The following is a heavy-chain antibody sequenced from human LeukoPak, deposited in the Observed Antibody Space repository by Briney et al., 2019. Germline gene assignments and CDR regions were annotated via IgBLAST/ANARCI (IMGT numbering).Heavy chain of an antibody. Sequence: GESLRLSCAASGFTFSSYAMHWVRQAPGKGLEWVAAISNDGDNQYYVDSLKGRVTVSRDNANDILYLQMNSLRAEDTAVYYCASDAMSAPGDYWGQGTLLTVSS. CDR3: ASDAMSAPGDY. CDR2: ISNDGDNQ. V-gene: IGHV3-30*03. CDR1: GFTFSSYA. D-gene: IGHD2-2*01. J-gene: IGHJ4*02.